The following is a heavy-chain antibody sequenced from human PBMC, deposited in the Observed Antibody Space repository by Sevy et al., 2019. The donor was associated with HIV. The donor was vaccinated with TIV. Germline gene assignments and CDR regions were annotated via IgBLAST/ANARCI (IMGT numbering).Heavy chain of an antibody. Sequence: GGSLRLSCAASGFTFSSYAMSWVRQAPGKGLEWVSAISGSGGSTYYADSVKGRFTISRDNSKNTLYLQMDSLRAEDTAVYYCAKGGSMIVSGGGFDYWGQATLVTVSS. CDR1: GFTFSSYA. D-gene: IGHD3-22*01. V-gene: IGHV3-23*01. J-gene: IGHJ4*02. CDR3: AKGGSMIVSGGGFDY. CDR2: ISGSGGST.